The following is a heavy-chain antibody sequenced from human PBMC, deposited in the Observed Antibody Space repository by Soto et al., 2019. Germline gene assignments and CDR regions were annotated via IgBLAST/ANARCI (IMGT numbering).Heavy chain of an antibody. CDR3: ARGYYDSSGYYSGY. D-gene: IGHD3-22*01. Sequence: KTSETLSLTCTVSGGSMSPYYWSWIRQPPGKGLEWIGYMYYSGSSNTSPSLKSRVTMSVDTSKNQFSLKLSSVSAADTAVYFCARGYYDSSGYYSGYWGQGTLVTVSS. CDR2: MYYSGSS. J-gene: IGHJ4*02. V-gene: IGHV4-59*01. CDR1: GGSMSPYY.